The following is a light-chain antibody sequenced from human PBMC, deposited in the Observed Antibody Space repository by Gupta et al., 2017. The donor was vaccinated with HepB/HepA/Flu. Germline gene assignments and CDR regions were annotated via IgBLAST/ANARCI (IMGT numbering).Light chain of an antibody. Sequence: EIVLTQSPGTLSLSPGERATLSCMASQSVSSSYLAWYQQKPGQAPRLLIYVASSRSTGIPDRFSGSASATYFTLTIRILDPEDFAVYYFQQEGSSPGIFGQGTKMEIK. CDR1: QSVSSSY. J-gene: IGKJ2*02. CDR2: VAS. CDR3: QQEGSSPGI. V-gene: IGKV3-20*01.